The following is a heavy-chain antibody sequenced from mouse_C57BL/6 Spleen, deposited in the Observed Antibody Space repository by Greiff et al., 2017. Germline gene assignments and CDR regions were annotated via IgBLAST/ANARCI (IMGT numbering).Heavy chain of an antibody. D-gene: IGHD1-1*02. CDR2: IYPGDGDT. CDR1: GYAFSSSW. Sequence: VQLVESGPELVKPGASVKISCKASGYAFSSSWMNWVKQRPGKGLEGIGRIYPGDGDTNYNGKVKGKATLTADTSSSTAYMHISSLTSEDSAVYFCARYGRDYAMDYWGQGTSVTVSS. CDR3: ARYGRDYAMDY. V-gene: IGHV1-82*01. J-gene: IGHJ4*01.